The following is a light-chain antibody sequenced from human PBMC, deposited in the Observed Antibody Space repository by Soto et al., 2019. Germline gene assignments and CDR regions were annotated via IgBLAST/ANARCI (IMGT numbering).Light chain of an antibody. Sequence: EIVMTQSPATLSVSPGERATLSCRASQSVNNNLAWYQQKPGQAPRLLIYGASRATGFPARFSGSGSGTDFTLTISSLQSEDFAVYYCQQYNNWPPITFGQGTRLEIK. V-gene: IGKV3-15*01. CDR3: QQYNNWPPIT. J-gene: IGKJ5*01. CDR2: GAS. CDR1: QSVNNN.